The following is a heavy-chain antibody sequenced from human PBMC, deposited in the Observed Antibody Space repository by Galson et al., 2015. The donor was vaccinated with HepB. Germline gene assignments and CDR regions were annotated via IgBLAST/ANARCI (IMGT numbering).Heavy chain of an antibody. D-gene: IGHD3-22*01. V-gene: IGHV1-18*01. CDR1: GYTFTSYG. J-gene: IGHJ4*02. CDR2: ISAYNGNT. Sequence: SVKVSCKASGYTFTSYGISWVRQAPGQGLEWMGWISAYNGNTNYAQKLQGRVTMTTDTSTSTAYMELRSLRSDDTAVYYCARGYYYDSSAFLWDSWGQGTLVTVSS. CDR3: ARGYYYDSSAFLWDS.